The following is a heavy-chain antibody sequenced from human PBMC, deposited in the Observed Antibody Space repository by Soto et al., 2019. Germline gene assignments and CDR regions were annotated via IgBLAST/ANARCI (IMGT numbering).Heavy chain of an antibody. J-gene: IGHJ6*02. CDR1: GVSISSYY. CDR3: AREKPEVPYYYSGMDV. CDR2: IDYSGTT. Sequence: SETLSLTCTVSGVSISSYYWSWIRQPPGKGLEWIGYIDYSGTTNYNPSLQSRVTISGDTSKNQVSLKVSSVTAADTAVYYCAREKPEVPYYYSGMDVWGQGTTVTVSS. D-gene: IGHD1-1*01. V-gene: IGHV4-59*01.